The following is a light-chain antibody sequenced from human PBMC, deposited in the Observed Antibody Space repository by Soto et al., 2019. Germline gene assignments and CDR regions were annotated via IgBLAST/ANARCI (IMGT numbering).Light chain of an antibody. CDR1: ESVSSIY. CDR3: QYYGNSRIT. Sequence: ENVLTQSPGTLSLSPGERATLSCRASESVSSIYVAWYQQKPGQAPTLLIYGASTRATGIPDRFSGSGSGTDFTLTINRLEPEDFVVYYCQYYGNSRITFGQGTHWRL. J-gene: IGKJ5*01. CDR2: GAS. V-gene: IGKV3-20*01.